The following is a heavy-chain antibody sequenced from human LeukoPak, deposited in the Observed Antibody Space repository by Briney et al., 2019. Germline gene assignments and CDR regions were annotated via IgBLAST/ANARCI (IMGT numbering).Heavy chain of an antibody. CDR2: INHSGST. J-gene: IGHJ4*02. CDR3: ARDEGSSWDY. V-gene: IGHV4-34*01. Sequence: PSETLSLTCAVYGGSFSGYYWSWIRQPPGKGLEWIGEINHSGSTNYNPSLKSRVTISVDTSKNQFSLKLSSVTAADTAVYYCARDEGSSWDYWGQGTLVTVSS. CDR1: GGSFSGYY. D-gene: IGHD6-13*01.